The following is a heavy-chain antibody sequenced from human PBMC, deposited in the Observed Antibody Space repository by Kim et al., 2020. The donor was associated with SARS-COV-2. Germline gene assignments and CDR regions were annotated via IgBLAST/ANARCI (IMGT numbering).Heavy chain of an antibody. CDR1: GGTFSSYA. CDR3: ARGDSGYDGPGDY. CDR2: IIPIFGTA. J-gene: IGHJ4*02. D-gene: IGHD5-12*01. V-gene: IGHV1-69*13. Sequence: SVKVSCKASGGTFSSYAISWVRQAPGQGLEWMGGIIPIFGTANYAQKFQGRVTITADESTSTAYMELSSLRSEDTAVYYCARGDSGYDGPGDYWGQGTLVTVSS.